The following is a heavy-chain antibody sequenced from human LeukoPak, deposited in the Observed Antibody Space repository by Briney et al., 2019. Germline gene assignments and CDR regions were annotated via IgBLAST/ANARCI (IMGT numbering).Heavy chain of an antibody. CDR3: ARALRGWFGELFTTGFDY. V-gene: IGHV1-2*02. J-gene: IGHJ4*02. Sequence: GASVKVSCKASGYTFTGYYMHWVRQAPGQGLEWMGWINPNSGGTNYAQKFQGRVTMTRDTSISTAYMELSRLRSDDTAVYYCARALRGWFGELFTTGFDYWGQGTLVTVSS. D-gene: IGHD3-10*01. CDR2: INPNSGGT. CDR1: GYTFTGYY.